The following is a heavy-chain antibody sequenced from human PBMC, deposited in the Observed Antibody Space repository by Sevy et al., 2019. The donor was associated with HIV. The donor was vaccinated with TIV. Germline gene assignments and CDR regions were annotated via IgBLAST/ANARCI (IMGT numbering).Heavy chain of an antibody. V-gene: IGHV1-2*06. CDR3: AKGRVAVPCGGADAKYFLH. D-gene: IGHD6-19*01. J-gene: IGHJ1*01. CDR2: INPNSGGT. Sequence: ASVKVSCKASGYTFTGYYMYWVRQAPGQGLEWMGRINPNSGGTNYAQKFQGRVTMTRDTSISTAYMELSRLKTDDTAVYYCAKGRVAVPCGGADAKYFLHWGRRTLVTVSS. CDR1: GYTFTGYY.